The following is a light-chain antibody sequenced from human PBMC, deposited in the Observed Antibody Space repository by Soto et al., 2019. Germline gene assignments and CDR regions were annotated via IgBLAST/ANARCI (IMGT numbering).Light chain of an antibody. CDR2: DVS. V-gene: IGLV2-14*03. CDR3: SSYTRSSTLV. CDR1: SSDVGSYNY. Sequence: QSALTQPASVSGSPGQSITFSCTGTSSDVGSYNYVSWYQQHPGKAPKLMIYDVSNRPLGISNRFSGSKSGNTASLTISGLQAEDEADYYCSSYTRSSTLVFGGGPKVTVL. J-gene: IGLJ2*01.